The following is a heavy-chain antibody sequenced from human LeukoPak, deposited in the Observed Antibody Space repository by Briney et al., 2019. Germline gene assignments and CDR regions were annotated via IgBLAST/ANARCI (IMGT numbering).Heavy chain of an antibody. J-gene: IGHJ4*02. Sequence: SETLSLTCTVSGGSIRSGDYYWSWLRQPPGKGLEWIGYIYYSGSTYYNPSLKSRVTISVDTSKNQFSLKLSSVTAADTAVYYCARVERVGAELFDYWGQGTLVTVSS. D-gene: IGHD1-26*01. CDR3: ARVERVGAELFDY. V-gene: IGHV4-30-4*01. CDR2: IYYSGST. CDR1: GGSIRSGDYY.